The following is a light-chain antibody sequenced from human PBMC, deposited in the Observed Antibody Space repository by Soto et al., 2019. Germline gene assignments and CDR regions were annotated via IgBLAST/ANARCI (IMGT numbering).Light chain of an antibody. CDR2: EDK. CDR1: KLGEKF. CDR3: QTWDNSTVV. V-gene: IGLV3-1*01. Sequence: SYELTQPPSVSVSPGQTARITGSGDKLGEKFACWYQQKPGQSPVVVIYEDKKRPSAIPERFSGSNSGNTATLTISGTEAMDEADYYCQTWDNSTVVFGGGTKVTVL. J-gene: IGLJ2*01.